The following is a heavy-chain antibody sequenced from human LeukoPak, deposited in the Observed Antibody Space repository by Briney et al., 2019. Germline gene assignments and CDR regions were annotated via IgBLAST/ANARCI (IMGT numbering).Heavy chain of an antibody. V-gene: IGHV3-48*04. CDR2: ISSSSSTI. Sequence: GGSLRLSCAASGFTLSSYSMNWVRQAPGKGLEWVSYISSSSSTIYYADSVKGRFTISRDNAKNSLYLQMNNLRAEDTAVYYCAGGGIAVAGTGLDYWGQGTLVTVSS. J-gene: IGHJ4*02. CDR1: GFTLSSYS. CDR3: AGGGIAVAGTGLDY. D-gene: IGHD6-19*01.